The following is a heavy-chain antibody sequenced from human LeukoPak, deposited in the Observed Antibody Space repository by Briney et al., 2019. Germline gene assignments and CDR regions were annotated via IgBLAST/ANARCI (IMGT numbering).Heavy chain of an antibody. Sequence: SVKVSCKASGGTFSSYAISWVRQAPGQGLEWMGGIIPIFGTANYAQKFQGRVTTTADESTSTAYMELSSLRSEDTAVYYCASLGYCSSTSCYEHYWGQGTLVTVSS. CDR2: IIPIFGTA. CDR3: ASLGYCSSTSCYEHY. D-gene: IGHD2-2*01. CDR1: GGTFSSYA. V-gene: IGHV1-69*13. J-gene: IGHJ4*02.